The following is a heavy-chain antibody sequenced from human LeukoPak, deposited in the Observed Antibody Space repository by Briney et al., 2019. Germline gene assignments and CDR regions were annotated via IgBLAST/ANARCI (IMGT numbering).Heavy chain of an antibody. CDR1: GFTVSSNY. D-gene: IGHD6-13*01. J-gene: IGHJ3*02. Sequence: PGGCLRLSCAASGFTVSSNYMSWVRQAPGKGLEWVSVIYSGGSTYYADSVKGRFTISRDNSKNSLYLQMNSLRTEDTALYYCAKVSASSWLGAFDIWGQGTMVTFSS. V-gene: IGHV3-53*05. CDR3: AKVSASSWLGAFDI. CDR2: IYSGGST.